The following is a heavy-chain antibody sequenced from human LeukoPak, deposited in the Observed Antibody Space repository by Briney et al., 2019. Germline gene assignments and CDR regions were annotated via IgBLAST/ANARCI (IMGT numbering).Heavy chain of an antibody. J-gene: IGHJ6*02. CDR1: GGSISSYY. CDR3: ARHSGNYYYGMDV. D-gene: IGHD1-14*01. Sequence: SETLSLTCTVSGGSISSYYWSWIRQPPGKGLEWIGYIYYSGSTNYNLSLKSRVTISVDTSKNQFSLKLSSVTAADTAVYYCARHSGNYYYGMDVWGQGTTVTVSS. V-gene: IGHV4-59*08. CDR2: IYYSGST.